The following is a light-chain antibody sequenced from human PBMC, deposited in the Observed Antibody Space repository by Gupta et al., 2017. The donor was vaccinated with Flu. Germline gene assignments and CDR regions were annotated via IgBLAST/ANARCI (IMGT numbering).Light chain of an antibody. V-gene: IGLV1-47*01. CDR1: SFNIGSNY. CDR2: RNN. J-gene: IGLJ2*01. Sequence: GAPEQGVTISCSGSSFNIGSNYVYWYQQLPGTAPKLLIYRNNQRPSGVPDRFSGSKSGTSASLAISGLRSEDEADYYCAAWDDSLSGHVVFGGGTKLTVL. CDR3: AAWDDSLSGHVV.